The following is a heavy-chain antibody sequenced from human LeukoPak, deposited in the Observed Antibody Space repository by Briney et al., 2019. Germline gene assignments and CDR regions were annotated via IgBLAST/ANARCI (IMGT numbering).Heavy chain of an antibody. Sequence: SETLSLTCTVSGGSISSSSYYWGWIRQPPGKGLEWIGSIYYSGSTYYNPSLKSRVTISVDTSKNQFSLKLSSVTAADTAVYYCARPLGTSWKDDYMDVWGKGTTVTVSS. V-gene: IGHV4-39*01. J-gene: IGHJ6*03. CDR3: ARPLGTSWKDDYMDV. CDR2: IYYSGST. CDR1: GGSISSSSYY. D-gene: IGHD2-2*01.